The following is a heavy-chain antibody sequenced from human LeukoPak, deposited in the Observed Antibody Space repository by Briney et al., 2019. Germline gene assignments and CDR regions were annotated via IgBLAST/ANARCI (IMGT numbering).Heavy chain of an antibody. Sequence: GSLRLSCAASGFTFSSYAMHWVRQAPGKGLEYVSAISSNGGSTYYANSVKGRFTISRDNSKNTLYLQMGSLRAEDMAVYYCARGPTPYYDSSGHYSFPTLIDYWGQGTLVTVSS. CDR1: GFTFSSYA. V-gene: IGHV3-64*01. J-gene: IGHJ4*02. CDR3: ARGPTPYYDSSGHYSFPTLIDY. D-gene: IGHD3-22*01. CDR2: ISSNGGST.